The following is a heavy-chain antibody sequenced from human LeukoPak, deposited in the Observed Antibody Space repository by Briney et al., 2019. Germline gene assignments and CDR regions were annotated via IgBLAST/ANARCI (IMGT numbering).Heavy chain of an antibody. CDR2: ALHSGTT. Sequence: SETLSLTCAVSGYSISSGYYWGWIRQPPGEGLEWIGNALHSGTTFYNPSLKSRVTISVDTSKNQFSLKLRSVTAADTAVYYCARGLLGLSIDYWGQGTLVTVSS. V-gene: IGHV4-38-2*01. CDR1: GYSISSGYY. J-gene: IGHJ4*02. D-gene: IGHD2/OR15-2a*01. CDR3: ARGLLGLSIDY.